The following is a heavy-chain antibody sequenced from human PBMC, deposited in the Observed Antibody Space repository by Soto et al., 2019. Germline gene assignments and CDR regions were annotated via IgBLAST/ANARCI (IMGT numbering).Heavy chain of an antibody. J-gene: IGHJ4*02. CDR3: VRTSLVVAVATREDF. CDR2: IDSDGSRI. V-gene: IGHV3-74*01. CDR1: GFTFSNYW. Sequence: GGSLRLSCAASGFTFSNYWMHWVRQAPGKGLVWVSRIDSDGSRITYADFVKGRFTTSRDNAKNTVYLHMNSLTAEDTAVYYCVRTSLVVAVATREDFWGQGTLVTVSS. D-gene: IGHD2-15*01.